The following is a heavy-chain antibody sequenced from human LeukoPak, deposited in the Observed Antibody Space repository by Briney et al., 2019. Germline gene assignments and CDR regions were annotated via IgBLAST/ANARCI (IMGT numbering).Heavy chain of an antibody. J-gene: IGHJ5*02. Sequence: SETLPLTCAVYGGSFSGYYWSWVRQPPGKGLEWIGEINHSGSTNYNPSLKSRVTISVDTSKNQFSLKLSSVTAADTAVYYCARTTSGSYHFDPWGQGTLVTVSS. D-gene: IGHD3-10*01. CDR3: ARTTSGSYHFDP. V-gene: IGHV4-34*01. CDR2: INHSGST. CDR1: GGSFSGYY.